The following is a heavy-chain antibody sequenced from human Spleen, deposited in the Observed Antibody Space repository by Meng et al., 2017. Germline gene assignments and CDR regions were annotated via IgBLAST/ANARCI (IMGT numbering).Heavy chain of an antibody. CDR2: ISSSSSYI. CDR1: RFTFSRYW. J-gene: IGHJ4*02. CDR3: ARVSWSYYFDY. V-gene: IGHV3-21*01. Sequence: GESLKISCAASRFTFSRYWMNWVRQAPGKGLEWVSSISSSSSYIYYADSVKVRFTISRDNAKNSLYLQMNSLRAEDTAVYYCARVSWSYYFDYWGQGTLVTVSS. D-gene: IGHD1-26*01.